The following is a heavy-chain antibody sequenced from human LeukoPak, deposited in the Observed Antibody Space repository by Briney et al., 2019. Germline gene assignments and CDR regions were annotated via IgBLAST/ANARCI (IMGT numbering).Heavy chain of an antibody. CDR2: IYSGGST. Sequence: GGSLRLSCAASGFTFSNAWMSWVRQAPGKGLEWVSVIYSGGSTYYADSVKGRFTISRDNSKNTLYLQMNSLRAEDTAVYYCARVYGSGSYYMWGKGTTVTVSS. V-gene: IGHV3-66*01. CDR1: GFTFSNAW. D-gene: IGHD3-10*01. J-gene: IGHJ6*04. CDR3: ARVYGSGSYYM.